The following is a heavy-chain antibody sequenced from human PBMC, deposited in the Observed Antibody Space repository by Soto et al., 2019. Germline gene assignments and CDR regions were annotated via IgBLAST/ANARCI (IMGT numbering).Heavy chain of an antibody. CDR1: GYTFTAYY. CDR3: TSGGYSGYDPFDY. CDR2: INPNSGGT. D-gene: IGHD5-12*01. J-gene: IGHJ4*02. Sequence: ASVKVSCKASGYTFTAYYMHWVRQAPGQGLEWMGWINPNSGGTNYAQNFQGRVTMTRDTSISTAYMELSRLRSDDTAVYYCTSGGYSGYDPFDYWGQGTLVTVSS. V-gene: IGHV1-2*02.